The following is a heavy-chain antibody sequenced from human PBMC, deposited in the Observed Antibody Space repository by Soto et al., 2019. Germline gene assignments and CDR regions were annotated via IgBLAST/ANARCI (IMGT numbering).Heavy chain of an antibody. V-gene: IGHV3-33*01. D-gene: IGHD2-15*01. Sequence: QVHLVESGGGVVQPGKSLRLSCAASGFAFGSYGMHWVRQTPGKGLEWVALIWFDGSSTHYGDSVKCRFTISRDNSKNTLYLQMDSLRAEDTAVYFCVSLSAPTEYWGQGTVVTVSS. CDR2: IWFDGSST. J-gene: IGHJ4*02. CDR3: VSLSAPTEY. CDR1: GFAFGSYG.